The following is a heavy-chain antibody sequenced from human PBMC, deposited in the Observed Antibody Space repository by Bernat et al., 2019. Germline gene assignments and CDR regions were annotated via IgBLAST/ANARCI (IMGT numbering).Heavy chain of an antibody. CDR3: ARGDGNYDFWSGYFPYYYYGMDV. Sequence: QVQLVESGGGLVKPGGSLRLSCAASGFTFSDYYMSWIRQAPGKGLEWVSYISSSSSYTNYADSVKGRFTISRDNAKNSLYLQMNSLRAEDTAVYYCARGDGNYDFWSGYFPYYYYGMDVWGQGTTVTVSS. CDR1: GFTFSDYY. V-gene: IGHV3-11*06. D-gene: IGHD3-3*01. CDR2: ISSSSSYT. J-gene: IGHJ6*02.